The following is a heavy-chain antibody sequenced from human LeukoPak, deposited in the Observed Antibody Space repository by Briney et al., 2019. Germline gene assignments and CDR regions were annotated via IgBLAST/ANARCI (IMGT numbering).Heavy chain of an antibody. D-gene: IGHD3-9*01. Sequence: PSETLSLTCLVSGDSIGSDYYWGWIRQSPGKGLEWIGSIHHSGNTYYNPSLKRRVTLSVDTSKNQFSLRLNSVTAADAAVYYCARGGITIFYPLFYWGQGTLVTVSS. V-gene: IGHV4-38-2*02. CDR3: ARGGITIFYPLFY. CDR2: IHHSGNT. J-gene: IGHJ4*02. CDR1: GDSIGSDYY.